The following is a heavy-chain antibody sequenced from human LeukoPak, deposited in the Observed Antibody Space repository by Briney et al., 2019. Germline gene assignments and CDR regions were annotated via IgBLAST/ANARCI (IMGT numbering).Heavy chain of an antibody. CDR1: EFTFSTYW. V-gene: IGHV3-7*05. CDR3: ARAYWYFDL. J-gene: IGHJ2*01. Sequence: GGSLRLPRAASEFTFSTYWMTWGRQAPGKGLEWVANIKQDGSEKYYVDSVKGRFTISRDNAKNSLYLQMNSLRAEDTAVYYCARAYWYFDLWGRGTLVTVSS. CDR2: IKQDGSEK.